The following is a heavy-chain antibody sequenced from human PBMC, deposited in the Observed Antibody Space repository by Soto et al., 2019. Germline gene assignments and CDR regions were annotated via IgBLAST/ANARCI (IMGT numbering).Heavy chain of an antibody. J-gene: IGHJ1*01. CDR2: ISAYNGNT. V-gene: IGHV1-18*01. CDR3: ARARAVTTFEYFQH. D-gene: IGHD4-17*01. Sequence: ASVKVSCKASGYTLTSYGISWVRQAPGQGLEWMGWISAYNGNTNYAQKLQGRVTMTTDTSTSTAYMELRSLRSDDTAVYYCARARAVTTFEYFQHWGQGTLVTVSS. CDR1: GYTLTSYG.